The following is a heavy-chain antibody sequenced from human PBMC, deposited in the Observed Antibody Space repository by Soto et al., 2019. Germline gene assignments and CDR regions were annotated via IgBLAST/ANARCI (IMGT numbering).Heavy chain of an antibody. CDR3: ATSLGSSGWDLRYFDY. D-gene: IGHD6-19*01. CDR1: GYSFTSYW. CDR2: IYPGDSDT. J-gene: IGHJ4*02. Sequence: GESLKISCKGSGYSFTSYWIGWVRQMPGKGLEWMGIIYPGDSDTRYSPSFQGQVTISADKSISTAYLQWSSLKASDTAMYYCATSLGSSGWDLRYFDYWGQGTLVTVSS. V-gene: IGHV5-51*01.